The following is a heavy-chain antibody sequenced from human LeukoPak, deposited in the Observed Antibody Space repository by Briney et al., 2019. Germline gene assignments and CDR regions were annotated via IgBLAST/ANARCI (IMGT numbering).Heavy chain of an antibody. Sequence: SVNVSCKASGGTFSSYAISWVRQAPGQGLEWMGGIIPIFGTANYAQKFQGRVTITADESTSTAYMELSSLRSEDTAVYYCARGTGDFWSGANYYYGMDVWGQGTTVTVSS. CDR2: IIPIFGTA. D-gene: IGHD3-3*01. CDR3: ARGTGDFWSGANYYYGMDV. CDR1: GGTFSSYA. V-gene: IGHV1-69*13. J-gene: IGHJ6*02.